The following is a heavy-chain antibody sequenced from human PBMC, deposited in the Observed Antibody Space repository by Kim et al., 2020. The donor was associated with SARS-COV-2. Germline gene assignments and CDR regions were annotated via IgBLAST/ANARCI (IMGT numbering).Heavy chain of an antibody. Sequence: SETLSLTCTVSGGSISSYYWSWIRQPPGKGLEWIGYIYYSGSTNYNPSLKSRVTISVDTSKNQFSLKLSSVTAADTAVYYCAGGIELYGMDVWGQGTTVTVSS. V-gene: IGHV4-59*13. D-gene: IGHD2-8*01. CDR2: IYYSGST. CDR3: AGGIELYGMDV. J-gene: IGHJ6*02. CDR1: GGSISSYY.